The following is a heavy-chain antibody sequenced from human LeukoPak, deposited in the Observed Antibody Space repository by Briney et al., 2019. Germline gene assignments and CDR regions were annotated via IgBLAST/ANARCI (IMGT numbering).Heavy chain of an antibody. D-gene: IGHD2-15*01. CDR1: GFTFSSYA. CDR2: ISGSGGST. CDR3: TTGGVVVVVAATLADY. Sequence: GGSLRLSCAASGFTFSSYAMSWVRQAPGKGLEWVSVISGSGGSTYYADSVKGRFTISRDNSKNTLYLQMNSLRAEDTAVYYCTTGGVVVVVAATLADYWGQGTLVTVSS. J-gene: IGHJ4*02. V-gene: IGHV3-23*01.